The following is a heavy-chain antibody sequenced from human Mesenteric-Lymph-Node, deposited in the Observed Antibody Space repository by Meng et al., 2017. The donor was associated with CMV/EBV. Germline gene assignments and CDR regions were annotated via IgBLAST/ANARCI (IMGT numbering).Heavy chain of an antibody. Sequence: CKASGGSFSSYAISWVRQAPGQGLEWMGEIIPIFGTANYAQKFQGRVTITADESTSTAYMELSSLRSEDTAVYYCARDGDYYGSGGYWGQGTLVTVSS. CDR3: ARDGDYYGSGGY. CDR2: IIPIFGTA. D-gene: IGHD3-10*01. V-gene: IGHV1-69*01. CDR1: GGSFSSYA. J-gene: IGHJ4*02.